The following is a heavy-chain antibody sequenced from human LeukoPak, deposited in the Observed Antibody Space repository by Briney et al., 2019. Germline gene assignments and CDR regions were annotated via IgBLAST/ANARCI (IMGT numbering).Heavy chain of an antibody. Sequence: PGGSLRLSCAASGFTFGSYVMSWVRQAPGKGPEWVSAISGDGGTYYADSVKGRFTISRDNSKNTLYLQMNSLGGEDTALYYCARYCGAASCHSGLDYWGQGTLVTVAS. CDR2: ISGDGGT. V-gene: IGHV3-23*01. J-gene: IGHJ4*02. CDR1: GFTFGSYV. D-gene: IGHD2-15*01. CDR3: ARYCGAASCHSGLDY.